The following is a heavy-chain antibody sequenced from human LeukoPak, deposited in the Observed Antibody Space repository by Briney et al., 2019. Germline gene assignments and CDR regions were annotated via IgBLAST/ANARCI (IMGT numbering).Heavy chain of an antibody. J-gene: IGHJ4*02. CDR2: IYTSGST. Sequence: SETLSLTCTVSGGSISSYYWSWIRQPPGKGLEWIGYIYTSGSTNYNPSLKSRVTISVDTSKNQFSMKLSSVTAADTAVYYCARRLRSGHVDYWGQGNLVTVSS. CDR3: ARRLRSGHVDY. CDR1: GGSISSYY. D-gene: IGHD5-12*01. V-gene: IGHV4-4*09.